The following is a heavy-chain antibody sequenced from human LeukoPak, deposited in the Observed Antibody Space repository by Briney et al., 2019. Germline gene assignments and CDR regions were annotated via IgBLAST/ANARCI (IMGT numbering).Heavy chain of an antibody. Sequence: GGSLRLSCAASGFTFSSYAMHWVRQAPGKGLEWVAVISYDGSNKYYADSVKGRFTISRDNSKNTLYLQMNSLRAEDTAVYYCASAGGDLAWGQGTLVTVSS. CDR3: ASAGGDLA. CDR2: ISYDGSNK. CDR1: GFTFSSYA. J-gene: IGHJ4*02. D-gene: IGHD3-10*01. V-gene: IGHV3-30-3*01.